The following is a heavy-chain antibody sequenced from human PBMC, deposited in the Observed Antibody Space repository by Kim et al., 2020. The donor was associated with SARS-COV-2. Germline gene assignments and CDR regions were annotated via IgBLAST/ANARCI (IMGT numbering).Heavy chain of an antibody. D-gene: IGHD3-9*01. V-gene: IGHV4-31*03. J-gene: IGHJ3*02. Sequence: SETLSLTCTVSGGSISSGGYYWSWIRQHPGKGLEWIGYIYYSGSTYYNPSLKSRVTISVDTSKNQFSLKLSSVTAADTAVYYCARVNYDILANAFDIWGQGTMVTVSS. CDR2: IYYSGST. CDR1: GGSISSGGYY. CDR3: ARVNYDILANAFDI.